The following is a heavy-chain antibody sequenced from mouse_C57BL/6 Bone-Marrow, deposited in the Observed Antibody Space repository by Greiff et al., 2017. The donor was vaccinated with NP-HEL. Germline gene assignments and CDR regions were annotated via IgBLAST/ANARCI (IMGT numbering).Heavy chain of an antibody. CDR1: GYSITSDY. CDR2: ISYSGST. Sequence: EVKLMESGPGLAKPSQTLSLTCSVTGYSITSDYWNWIRKFPGNKLEYMGYISYSGSTYYNPSLKSRISITRDTSKNQYYLQLNSVTTEDTATYYCARWGKRRRGITHAMDYWGQGTSVTVSS. J-gene: IGHJ4*01. CDR3: ARWGKRRRGITHAMDY. D-gene: IGHD1-2*01. V-gene: IGHV3-8*01.